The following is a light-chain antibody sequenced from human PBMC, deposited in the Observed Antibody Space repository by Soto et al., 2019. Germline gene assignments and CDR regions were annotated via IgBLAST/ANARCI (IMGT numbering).Light chain of an antibody. V-gene: IGKV3-11*01. CDR2: DSD. CDR3: LQRNNWPPLP. CDR1: ENVDIY. Sequence: EDVLPQSPATLSSSPGQRATLSCRASENVDIYLAWYQQKPGQYPRLLIYDSDNRATGIPPRFSGSGSGTDFTVNISSSWPEDCAVYYFLQRNNWPPLPFGGGTKVEIQ. J-gene: IGKJ4*02.